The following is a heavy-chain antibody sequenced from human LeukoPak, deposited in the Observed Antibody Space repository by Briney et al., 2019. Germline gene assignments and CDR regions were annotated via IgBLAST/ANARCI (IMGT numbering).Heavy chain of an antibody. D-gene: IGHD3-10*01. CDR3: ARVAYGSGSRLIDC. CDR2: IFHSGST. CDR1: GGSISSSDW. V-gene: IGHV4-4*02. J-gene: IGHJ4*02. Sequence: SGTLSLTCAVSGGSISSSDWWSWVRQPPGKGLEWIGEIFHSGSTNYNPSLKSRVTISVDKSKNQFSLKLSSVTAADTAVYYCARVAYGSGSRLIDCWGQGTLVTISS.